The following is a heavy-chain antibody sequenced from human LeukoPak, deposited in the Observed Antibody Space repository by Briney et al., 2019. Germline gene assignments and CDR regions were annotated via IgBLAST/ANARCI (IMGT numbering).Heavy chain of an antibody. CDR1: GFTFSDYY. CDR3: AREGYDSSGYYYGY. J-gene: IGHJ4*02. D-gene: IGHD3-22*01. Sequence: PGGSLRLSCAASGFTFSDYYMSWIRQAPGKGLEWVSYISSSSSYTNYADSVKGRFTISRDNAKSALYLQMNSLRAEDTAVYYCAREGYDSSGYYYGYWGQGALVTVSS. V-gene: IGHV3-11*05. CDR2: ISSSSSYT.